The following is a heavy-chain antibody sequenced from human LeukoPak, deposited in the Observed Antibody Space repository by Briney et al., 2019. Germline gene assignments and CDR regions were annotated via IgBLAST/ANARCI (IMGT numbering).Heavy chain of an antibody. CDR1: GGSFSGYY. Sequence: SETLSLTCAVYGGSFSGYYWSWIRQPPGKGLEWIGEINHSGSTKYNPSLKSRVTISVDTSKNQFSLKLSSVTAADTAVYYCARGPLDNYYDSSGYPIYYYYGMDVWGQGTTVTVSS. CDR2: INHSGST. CDR3: ARGPLDNYYDSSGYPIYYYYGMDV. V-gene: IGHV4-34*01. J-gene: IGHJ6*02. D-gene: IGHD3-22*01.